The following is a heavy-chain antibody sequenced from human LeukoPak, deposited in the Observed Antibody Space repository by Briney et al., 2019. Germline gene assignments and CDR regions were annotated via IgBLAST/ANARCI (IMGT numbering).Heavy chain of an antibody. CDR2: INHSGST. CDR3: VKSNSRYQPWTLDI. V-gene: IGHV4-34*01. J-gene: IGHJ3*02. Sequence: PSETLSLTCAVYGGSFSGYYWSWIRQPPGKGLEWIGEINHSGSTNYNPSLKSRATISVDTSNNQLSLKVNSVTAADTAMYYCVKSNSRYQPWTLDIWGRGTMVTVSS. CDR1: GGSFSGYY. D-gene: IGHD2-2*01.